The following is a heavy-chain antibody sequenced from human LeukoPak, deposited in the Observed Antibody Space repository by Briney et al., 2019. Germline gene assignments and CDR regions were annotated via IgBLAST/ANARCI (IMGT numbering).Heavy chain of an antibody. CDR2: ISGSGGNT. J-gene: IGHJ4*02. Sequence: GGSLRLSCAASGLTFSSYAMSWARQAPGKGLEWISGISGSGGNTYYADSVKGRFTISRDISKNTLYLQMNSLRGEDTAVYYCAKPGDGCSGGSCYYFDYWGQGTLVTVSS. D-gene: IGHD2-15*01. CDR1: GLTFSSYA. V-gene: IGHV3-23*01. CDR3: AKPGDGCSGGSCYYFDY.